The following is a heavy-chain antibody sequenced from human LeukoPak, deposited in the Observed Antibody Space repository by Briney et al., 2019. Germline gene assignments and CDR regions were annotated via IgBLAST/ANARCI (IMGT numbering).Heavy chain of an antibody. CDR2: ISAYIGNT. Sequence: ASVKVSCKASGYTFTSYGISWVRQAPGQGLEWMGWISAYIGNTNYAQKLQGRVTMTTDTSTSTDYMELRSLRSDDTAVYFCARVIVVVPAASVRFDPWGQGTLVTVSS. V-gene: IGHV1-18*01. J-gene: IGHJ5*02. CDR1: GYTFTSYG. D-gene: IGHD2-2*01. CDR3: ARVIVVVPAASVRFDP.